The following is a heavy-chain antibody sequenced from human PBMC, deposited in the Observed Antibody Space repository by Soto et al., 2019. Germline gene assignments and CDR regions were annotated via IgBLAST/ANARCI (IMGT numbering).Heavy chain of an antibody. Sequence: EVQLLGSGGGLVQPGGSLRLSCAASGFNFRGEAMTWGRKAPGKGLEWISALTPGGETTYYINSVKGRFTIARDNAKDTLLLQRNSLTDADTAIYYCVKDSPVSGKYQDLDYWGQGTLVTVSS. CDR2: LTPGGETT. D-gene: IGHD1-26*01. CDR1: GFNFRGEA. CDR3: VKDSPVSGKYQDLDY. V-gene: IGHV3-23*01. J-gene: IGHJ4*02.